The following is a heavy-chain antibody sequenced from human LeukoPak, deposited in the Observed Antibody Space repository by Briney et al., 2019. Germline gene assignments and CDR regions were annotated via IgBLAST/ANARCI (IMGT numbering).Heavy chain of an antibody. CDR2: FDPEDGET. J-gene: IGHJ5*02. D-gene: IGHD3-3*01. CDR1: GYTLTELS. V-gene: IGHV1-24*01. Sequence: ASVKVSCKVSGYTLTELSMHWVRQAPGKGLEWMGGFDPEDGETIYAQKFQGRVTMTEDTSTDTAYMELSSLRSEDTAVYYCATGVAFFGVVIGWFDPWGRGTLVTVSS. CDR3: ATGVAFFGVVIGWFDP.